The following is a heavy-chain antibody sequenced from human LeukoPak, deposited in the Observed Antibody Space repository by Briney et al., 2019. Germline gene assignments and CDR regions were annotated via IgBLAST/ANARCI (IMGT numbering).Heavy chain of an antibody. D-gene: IGHD2-15*01. J-gene: IGHJ4*02. CDR2: INQDGSEK. CDR1: GFTFSRYW. V-gene: IGHV3-7*01. CDR3: ARAREAPANVFPDH. Sequence: HPGGSLTLSCAASGFTFSRYWMTWVRQSPGKGLEWVANINQDGSEKYYGDSVTGRFTISRDNAENSLFLQMNSLRADDTGVYYCARAREAPANVFPDHWGQGVVVTVSS.